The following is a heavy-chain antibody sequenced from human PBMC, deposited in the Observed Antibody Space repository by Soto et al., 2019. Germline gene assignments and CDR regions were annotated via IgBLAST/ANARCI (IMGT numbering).Heavy chain of an antibody. CDR1: GDTVSTNTAA. V-gene: IGHV6-1*01. J-gene: IGHJ6*02. CDR3: ARDWGYDPDPTYYYGMDV. D-gene: IGHD5-12*01. CDR2: IYYKSRWYN. Sequence: SQTLSLTCAISGDTVSTNTAAWNWIRQSPSRGLEWLGRIYYKSRWYNDYSESLKSRIAIIPDTSRNQFSLQLNSVIPEDTAVYYCARDWGYDPDPTYYYGMDVWVQGTKVTVSS.